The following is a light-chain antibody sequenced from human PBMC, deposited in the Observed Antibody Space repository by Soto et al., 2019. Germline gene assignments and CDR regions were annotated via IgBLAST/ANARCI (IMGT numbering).Light chain of an antibody. CDR1: SSDVGGYNY. CDR2: DVS. V-gene: IGLV2-14*01. J-gene: IGLJ2*01. CDR3: SSYTRSSTLYVV. Sequence: QSALTQPASVSGSPGQSLTISCTGTSSDVGGYNYVSWYQQHPGKAPKLMIYDVSNRPSGVSNRFSGSKSGNTASLTISGLQAEDEADYYCSSYTRSSTLYVVFGGGTKLTVL.